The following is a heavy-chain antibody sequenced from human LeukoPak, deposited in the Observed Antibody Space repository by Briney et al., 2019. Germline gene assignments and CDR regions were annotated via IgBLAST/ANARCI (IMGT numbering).Heavy chain of an antibody. CDR3: ASLPVDFWSGFDFDY. V-gene: IGHV3-74*01. D-gene: IGHD3-3*01. CDR1: GFTFRNHG. Sequence: PGRSLRLSCAASGFTFRNHGMHWVRQAPGKGLVWVSRINTDGSSTSYADSVKGRFTISRDNAKNTLYLQMNSLRAEDTAVYYCASLPVDFWSGFDFDYWGQGTLVTVSS. J-gene: IGHJ4*02. CDR2: INTDGSST.